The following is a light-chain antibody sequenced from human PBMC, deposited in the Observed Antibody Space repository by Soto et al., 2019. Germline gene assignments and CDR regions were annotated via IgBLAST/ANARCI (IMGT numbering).Light chain of an antibody. Sequence: QSALTQPASVSGSPGQSIAISCTGTSSDVGAYNYDSWYQQPPCKAPKLMIYDVSHRPSGASDRFSGSKSGNTASLTISGLQPEDEADYYCTSYTSSSTYVFGTGTKLTVL. V-gene: IGLV2-14*01. CDR3: TSYTSSSTYV. J-gene: IGLJ1*01. CDR2: DVS. CDR1: SSDVGAYNY.